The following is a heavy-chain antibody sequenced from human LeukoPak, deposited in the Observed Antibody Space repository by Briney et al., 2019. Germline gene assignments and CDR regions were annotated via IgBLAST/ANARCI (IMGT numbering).Heavy chain of an antibody. CDR2: ISGSGASA. D-gene: IGHD4-17*01. J-gene: IGHJ4*02. CDR3: ARTTTVTTLNFDY. CDR1: GFTLSSYA. V-gene: IGHV3-23*01. Sequence: GGSLRLSCAASGFTLSSYAMSWVRQAPGKGLEWVAAISGSGASAYYADSVKGRFTISRDNSKNTLYLQMNSLRAEDTAVYYCARTTTVTTLNFDYWGQGTLVTVSS.